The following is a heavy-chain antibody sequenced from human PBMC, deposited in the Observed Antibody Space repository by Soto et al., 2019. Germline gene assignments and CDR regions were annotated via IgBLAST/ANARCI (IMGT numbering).Heavy chain of an antibody. CDR1: GGSISSSTYY. V-gene: IGHV4-39*01. CDR3: ATPGDYGDDPDAFDI. Sequence: QLQLRESGPGLVKPSETLSLTCTVSGGSISSSTYYWGWIRQPPGKGLEWIGSIYYRGGAYYNPSLNSRVTISVDTSTTQFSLKVRSLTAADTALYYCATPGDYGDDPDAFDIWGQGTMVTVSS. D-gene: IGHD4-17*01. CDR2: IYYRGGA. J-gene: IGHJ3*02.